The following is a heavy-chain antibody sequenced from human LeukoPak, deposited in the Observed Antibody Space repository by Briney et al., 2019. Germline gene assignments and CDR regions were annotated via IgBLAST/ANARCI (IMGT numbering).Heavy chain of an antibody. D-gene: IGHD1-26*01. CDR2: IIGSGDLI. V-gene: IGHV3-48*02. CDR1: GFSFSSYS. J-gene: IGHJ4*02. CDR3: ARDRGATLSNHYFDY. Sequence: PGGSLRLSCAASGFSFSSYSMNWVRQAPGKGLEWVSFIIGSGDLIYYADSVKGRFTISRDNAKNSLYLQMNSLRDEDTAVYYCARDRGATLSNHYFDYWGQGALVTVSS.